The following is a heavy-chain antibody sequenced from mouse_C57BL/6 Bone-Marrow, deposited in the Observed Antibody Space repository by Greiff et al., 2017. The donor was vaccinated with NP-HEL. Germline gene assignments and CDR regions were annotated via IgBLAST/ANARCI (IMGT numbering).Heavy chain of an antibody. CDR2: IYPGDGDT. D-gene: IGHD1-1*01. CDR3: ERRDYYGPDYFDY. CDR1: GYAFSSSW. V-gene: IGHV1-82*01. J-gene: IGHJ2*01. Sequence: QVQLQQSGPELVKPGASVKISCKASGYAFSSSWMNWVKQRPGKGLEWIGRIYPGDGDTNYNGKFKGKAPLTAANSSSPASMQLSSLTSEASAVSVCERRDYYGPDYFDYWGQGTTLTVSS.